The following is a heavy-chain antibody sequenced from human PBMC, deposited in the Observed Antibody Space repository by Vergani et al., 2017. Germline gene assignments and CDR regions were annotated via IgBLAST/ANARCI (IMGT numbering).Heavy chain of an antibody. CDR2: IDWDDDK. D-gene: IGHD6-13*01. J-gene: IGHJ6*02. CDR3: ARIKSSSWSRRGGMDV. V-gene: IGHV2-70*15. CDR1: GFSLSTSGMC. Sequence: QVTLRESGPALVKPTQTLTLTCTFSGFSLSTSGMCVSWIRQPPGKALEWLARIDWDDDKYYSTSLKTRLTISKDTSKNQVVLTMTNMDPVDTATYYCARIKSSSWSRRGGMDVWGQGTTVTVSS.